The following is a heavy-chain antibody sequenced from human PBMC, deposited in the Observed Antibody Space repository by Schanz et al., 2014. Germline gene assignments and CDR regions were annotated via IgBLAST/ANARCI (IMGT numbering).Heavy chain of an antibody. Sequence: EARLVESGGGLVEPGGSLRLSCSGSGFTFSEVYMSWVRQAPGKGLEWVSVIYSDGRTYYGDSVKGRFTISRDNSKNTLYLQMNSLRDEDTAMYYCAKRCSSTSCSHGAFDIWGQGTMVTVSS. V-gene: IGHV3-66*01. J-gene: IGHJ3*02. CDR2: IYSDGRT. CDR1: GFTFSEVY. CDR3: AKRCSSTSCSHGAFDI. D-gene: IGHD2-2*01.